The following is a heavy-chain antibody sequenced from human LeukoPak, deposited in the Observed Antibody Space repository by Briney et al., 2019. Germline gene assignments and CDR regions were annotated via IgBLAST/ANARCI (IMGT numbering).Heavy chain of an antibody. CDR1: GGSISSSSYY. Sequence: SETLSLTCTVSGGSISSSSYYWGWIRQPPGKGLECIGSIYYSGSTYYNPSLKSRVTISVDTSKNQFSLKLSSVTAADTAVYYCARVEASGYDYGAFDYWGQGTLVTVSS. CDR2: IYYSGST. CDR3: ARVEASGYDYGAFDY. D-gene: IGHD5-12*01. J-gene: IGHJ4*02. V-gene: IGHV4-39*01.